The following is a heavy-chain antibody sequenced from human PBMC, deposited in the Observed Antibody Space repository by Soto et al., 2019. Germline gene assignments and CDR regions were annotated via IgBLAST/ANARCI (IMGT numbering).Heavy chain of an antibody. CDR3: ARDQQFRNWFDS. Sequence: ASVKVSCKASGYTFSRYAIHWVRQAPGQRLEWMGWINAGNGNTKYSQKFEGRVTLTTDTSANTVYMELSSLRFEDTALYYCARDQQFRNWFDSWGQGTLVTSPQ. CDR1: GYTFSRYA. J-gene: IGHJ5*01. V-gene: IGHV1-3*01. D-gene: IGHD6-13*01. CDR2: INAGNGNT.